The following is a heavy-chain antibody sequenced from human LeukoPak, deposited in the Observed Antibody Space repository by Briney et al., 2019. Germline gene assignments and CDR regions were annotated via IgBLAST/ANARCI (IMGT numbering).Heavy chain of an antibody. CDR3: ARRGDSSALWPFDI. V-gene: IGHV4-61*10. J-gene: IGHJ3*02. Sequence: SETLSLTCTVSGGSISSGSYYWSWIRQPAGKGLEWIGYIYYSGSTNYNPSLKSRVTISVDTSKNQFSLKLSSVTAADTAVYYCARRGDSSALWPFDIWGQGTMVTVSS. CDR2: IYYSGST. CDR1: GGSISSGSYY. D-gene: IGHD3-22*01.